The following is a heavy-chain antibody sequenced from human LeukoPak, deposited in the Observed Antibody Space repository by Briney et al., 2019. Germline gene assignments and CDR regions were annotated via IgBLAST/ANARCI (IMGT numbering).Heavy chain of an antibody. D-gene: IGHD1-26*01. Sequence: SETLSLTGTVSGGSISSNNWSWIRQPPGKGLEGMGNIYYSGSTNYNPSLKSRVTISVDTSKNQFSLKLSSVTAADTAVYYCARYRIVGATITFDYWGQGTLVTVSS. V-gene: IGHV4-59*08. CDR1: GGSISSNN. CDR2: IYYSGST. CDR3: ARYRIVGATITFDY. J-gene: IGHJ4*02.